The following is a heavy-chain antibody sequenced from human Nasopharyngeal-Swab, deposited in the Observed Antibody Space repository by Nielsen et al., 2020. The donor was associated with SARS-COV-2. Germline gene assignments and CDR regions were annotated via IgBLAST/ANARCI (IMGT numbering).Heavy chain of an antibody. J-gene: IGHJ3*02. CDR3: VKAPSGSYRSGDAFDI. CDR1: GFTFSSYG. CDR2: IWYDGSNK. D-gene: IGHD1-26*01. V-gene: IGHV3-30*02. Sequence: GESLKISCAASGFTFSSYGMHWVRQASGKGLEWVAVIWYDGSNKYYADSVKGRFTISRDNSKNTLYLQMNSLRAEDTAVYYCVKAPSGSYRSGDAFDIWGQGTMVTVSS.